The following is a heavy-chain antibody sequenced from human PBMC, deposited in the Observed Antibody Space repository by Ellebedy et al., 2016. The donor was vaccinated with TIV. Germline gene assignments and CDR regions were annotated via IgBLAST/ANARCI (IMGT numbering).Heavy chain of an antibody. CDR1: GGSFSGYY. V-gene: IGHV4-34*01. CDR3: ARGKTIFGVAYLHFDY. Sequence: SETLSLXXAVYGGSFSGYYWSWIRQPPGKGLEWIGEINHSGSTNYNPSLKSRVTISVDTSKNQFSLKLSSVTAADTAVYYCARGKTIFGVAYLHFDYWGQGTLVTVSS. J-gene: IGHJ4*02. D-gene: IGHD3-3*01. CDR2: INHSGST.